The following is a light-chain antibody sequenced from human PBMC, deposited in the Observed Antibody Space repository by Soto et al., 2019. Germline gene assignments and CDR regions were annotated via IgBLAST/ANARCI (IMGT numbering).Light chain of an antibody. CDR2: AAS. Sequence: EIVLTQSPGTLSLSPGERATLSCRASQSVSSNFLAWYQQKPGQAPRLLIYAASSRATGIPDRFSGSGSGTDFTLTISRLEPEDFAVYYCQQYGSSPPITFGQGTQLEIK. CDR1: QSVSSNF. CDR3: QQYGSSPPIT. J-gene: IGKJ5*01. V-gene: IGKV3-20*01.